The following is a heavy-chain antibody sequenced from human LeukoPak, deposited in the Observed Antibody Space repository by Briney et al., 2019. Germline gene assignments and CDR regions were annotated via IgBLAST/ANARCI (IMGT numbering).Heavy chain of an antibody. CDR3: AREEVVVGATSAFDI. Sequence: GGSLRLSCAASGFTFSSYGMHWVRQAPGKGLEWVAVIWYDGSNKYYADSVKGRFTISRDNSKNTLYLEMNSLRAEDTAVYYCAREEVVVGATSAFDIWDQGTMVTVSS. J-gene: IGHJ3*02. V-gene: IGHV3-33*01. CDR1: GFTFSSYG. D-gene: IGHD1-26*01. CDR2: IWYDGSNK.